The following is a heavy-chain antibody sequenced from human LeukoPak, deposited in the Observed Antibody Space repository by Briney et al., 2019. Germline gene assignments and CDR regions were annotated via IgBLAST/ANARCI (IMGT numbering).Heavy chain of an antibody. V-gene: IGHV1-2*02. CDR2: INPNSGGT. CDR3: ARVKEYYDSSGYYYGTYYYYMDV. J-gene: IGHJ6*03. Sequence: ASVKVSCKASGYTFTGYYMHWVRQAPGQGLEWMGWINPNSGGTNYAQKFQGRVTMTRDTSISTAYMELSRLRSDDTAVYYCARVKEYYDSSGYYYGTYYYYMDVWGKGTTVTISS. D-gene: IGHD3-22*01. CDR1: GYTFTGYY.